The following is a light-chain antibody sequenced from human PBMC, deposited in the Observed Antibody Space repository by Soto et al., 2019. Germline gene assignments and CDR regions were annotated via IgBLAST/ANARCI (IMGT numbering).Light chain of an antibody. CDR2: RNN. Sequence: QSVLTQPPSASGTPGQGVTISCSGSSSNIGSNYVYWYQQLPGTTPKLLIYRNNQRPSGVPDRFSGSKSGTSASLAISGLRSEDEADYYCAAWDDSLSGPHYVFGTGTKVTVL. CDR3: AAWDDSLSGPHYV. J-gene: IGLJ1*01. CDR1: SSNIGSNY. V-gene: IGLV1-47*01.